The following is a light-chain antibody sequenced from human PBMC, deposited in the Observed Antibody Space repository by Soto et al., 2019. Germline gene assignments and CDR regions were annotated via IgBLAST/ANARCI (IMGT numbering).Light chain of an antibody. CDR2: GAS. V-gene: IGKV3-15*01. CDR3: QQYNSWPPFT. Sequence: EIVMTQSPATLSVSPGERVTLSCRASQSISTNLDWYQQKPGQAPRLLIQGASTREAGIPARFTGSGSGTEFTLTISSLQSEDFAVYYCQQYNSWPPFTFGPGTKVNV. CDR1: QSISTN. J-gene: IGKJ3*01.